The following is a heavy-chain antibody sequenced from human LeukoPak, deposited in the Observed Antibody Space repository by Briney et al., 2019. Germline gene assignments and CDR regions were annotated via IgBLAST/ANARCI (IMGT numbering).Heavy chain of an antibody. CDR2: IKSKTDGGTT. D-gene: IGHD6-13*01. J-gene: IGHJ3*02. Sequence: PGGSLRLSCAASGFTFSSYGMHWVRQAPGKGLEWVGRIKSKTDGGTTDYAAPVKGRFTISRDDSKNTLYLQMNSLKTEDTAVYYCTTELSSWYDEDAFDIWGQGTMVTVSS. CDR3: TTELSSWYDEDAFDI. V-gene: IGHV3-15*01. CDR1: GFTFSSYG.